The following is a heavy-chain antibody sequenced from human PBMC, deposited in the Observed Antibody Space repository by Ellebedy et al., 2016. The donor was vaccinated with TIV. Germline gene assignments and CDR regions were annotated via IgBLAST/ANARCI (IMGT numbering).Heavy chain of an antibody. D-gene: IGHD4-17*01. Sequence: GESLKISCAASGFTFRSYWMTWVRQAPGKGLDWVAKLSQEGDDIYYVKSVKGRFTISRDNAKNSLFLQMNSLRVEDTAVYYCQRRASYGDYAVQVNPWFDPWGQGTLVTVSS. V-gene: IGHV3-7*01. J-gene: IGHJ5*02. CDR3: QRRASYGDYAVQVNPWFDP. CDR1: GFTFRSYW. CDR2: LSQEGDDI.